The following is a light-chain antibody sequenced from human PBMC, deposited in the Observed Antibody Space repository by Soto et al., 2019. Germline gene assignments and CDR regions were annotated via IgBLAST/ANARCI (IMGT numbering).Light chain of an antibody. CDR3: QQYNNWPPT. CDR1: QSVRGN. CDR2: GVS. J-gene: IGKJ1*01. V-gene: IGKV3-15*01. Sequence: EIVMTQSPATLSVYPGERATLPCRASQSVRGNLAWYQQKPGQAPRLLIYGVSTKASGIPARFSGSGSGTEFTLTISSLQSEDVAVYCCQQYNNWPPTFGQGTKVDIK.